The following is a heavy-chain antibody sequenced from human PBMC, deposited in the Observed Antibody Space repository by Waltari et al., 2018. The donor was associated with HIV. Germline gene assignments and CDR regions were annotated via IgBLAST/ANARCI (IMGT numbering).Heavy chain of an antibody. CDR3: ASCIAVAGGCGMDV. J-gene: IGHJ6*02. CDR1: GGPFSTGGPY. V-gene: IGHV4-39*01. CDR2: ISYSGST. Sequence: QLQLQESGPGLVEPSETLSLTCTVSGGPFSTGGPYWVWVRQPPGKGLEWIASISYSGSTYYSPSLVGRVTISVDTPKNQFFQKLRSVTAADTAVYYCASCIAVAGGCGMDVWGQGTTVTVSS. D-gene: IGHD6-19*01.